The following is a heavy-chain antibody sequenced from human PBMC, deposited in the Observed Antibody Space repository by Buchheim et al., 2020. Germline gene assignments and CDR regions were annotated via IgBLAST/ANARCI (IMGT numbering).Heavy chain of an antibody. CDR2: ISSSGSTI. CDR3: ARDPRYCSGGSCYPDY. J-gene: IGHJ4*02. Sequence: EVQLVESGGGLVQPGGSLRLSCAASGFTFSSYEMNWVRQAPGKGLEWVSYISSSGSTIYYADSVKGRLTISRDNAKNSLYLQMNSLRAEDTAVYYCARDPRYCSGGSCYPDYWGQGTL. V-gene: IGHV3-48*03. D-gene: IGHD2-15*01. CDR1: GFTFSSYE.